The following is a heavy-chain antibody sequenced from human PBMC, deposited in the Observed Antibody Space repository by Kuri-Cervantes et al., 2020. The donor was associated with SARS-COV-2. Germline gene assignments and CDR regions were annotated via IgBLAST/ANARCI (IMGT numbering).Heavy chain of an antibody. V-gene: IGHV1-46*01. CDR2: INPSIGST. Sequence: ASVKVSCKASGYTFTGYYTHWVRQAPGQGLEWMGWINPSIGSTNYAQKFQGRVTLTRDTSTNTFYMELSSLRSEDTAVCYCARDSWSGPRGVVFYSYMDVWGKGTTVTVSS. D-gene: IGHD3-3*01. CDR3: ARDSWSGPRGVVFYSYMDV. J-gene: IGHJ6*03. CDR1: GYTFTGYY.